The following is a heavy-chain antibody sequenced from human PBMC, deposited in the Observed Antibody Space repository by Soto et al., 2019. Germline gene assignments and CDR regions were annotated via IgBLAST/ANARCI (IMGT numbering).Heavy chain of an antibody. J-gene: IGHJ4*02. CDR2: IYYSGTT. CDR3: ARDKITGLFDY. D-gene: IGHD2-8*02. CDR1: GDTISDTSYY. Sequence: SETLSLTCTASGDTISDTSYYWGWIRQPPGKGLEWVGSIYYSGTTNDNPSLKSRVTMSVDTSKNRFSLKLSSVTGADTAVYYCARDKITGLFDYWGQGTLVT. V-gene: IGHV4-39*02.